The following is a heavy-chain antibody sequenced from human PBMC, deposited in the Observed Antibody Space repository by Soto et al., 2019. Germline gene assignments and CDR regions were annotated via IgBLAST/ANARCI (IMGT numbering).Heavy chain of an antibody. CDR3: ARDTYNTGYIN. CDR2: VTSSGSTM. J-gene: IGHJ4*02. Sequence: EVQLVESGGGLVQPGGSLRLSCAVSGLTFKTYSMNRVRQAPGKGLEWISFVTSSGSTMYYADSVKGRFAISRDNAKNSLYLQMNSLREEDIAVYFCARDTYNTGYINWGQGTLVTVSS. D-gene: IGHD6-19*01. CDR1: GLTFKTYS. V-gene: IGHV3-48*02.